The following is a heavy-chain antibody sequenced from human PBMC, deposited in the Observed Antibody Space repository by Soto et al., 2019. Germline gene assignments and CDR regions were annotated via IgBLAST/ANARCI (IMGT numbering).Heavy chain of an antibody. V-gene: IGHV4-38-2*02. D-gene: IGHD3-3*01. Sequence: PSETLSLTCAVSCYSISSGYYWGWIRQPPGKGLEWIGSIYHSGSTYYNPSLKSRVTISVDTSKNQFSLKLSSVTAADTAVYYCARDSNQLRLMDVWGQGTTVTVSS. CDR2: IYHSGST. CDR1: CYSISSGYY. J-gene: IGHJ6*02. CDR3: ARDSNQLRLMDV.